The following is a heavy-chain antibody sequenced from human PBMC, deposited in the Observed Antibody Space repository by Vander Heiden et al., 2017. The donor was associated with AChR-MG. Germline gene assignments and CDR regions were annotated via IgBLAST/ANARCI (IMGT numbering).Heavy chain of an antibody. D-gene: IGHD6-19*01. CDR2: SYPGDSDT. CDR3: ARRNRSGPDY. CDR1: GYHFHTIH. Sequence: EVQLVQSGAEVKKPAESLKISCTASGYHFHTIHNGWVLQMPRNGLTGMGVSYPGDSDTRCSPSFQGQVTISVDRSIDTAYLQWSGLKASDSGTYYCARRNRSGPDYWGQGTLVTVSS. V-gene: IGHV5-51*01. J-gene: IGHJ4*02.